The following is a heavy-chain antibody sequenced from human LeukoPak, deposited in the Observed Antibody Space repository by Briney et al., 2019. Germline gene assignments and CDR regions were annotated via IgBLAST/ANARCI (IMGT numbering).Heavy chain of an antibody. CDR1: GFTFSVYW. Sequence: GGSLRLSCAASGFTFSVYWMGWVRQAPGKGLEWVSNISRGSRTIYYSDSVKGRFTISRDNAKNSLYLQMNSLRTEDTAVYFCARDSYSSSRNDYWGRGTLVTVSS. D-gene: IGHD6-13*01. CDR2: ISRGSRTI. V-gene: IGHV3-48*01. CDR3: ARDSYSSSRNDY. J-gene: IGHJ4*02.